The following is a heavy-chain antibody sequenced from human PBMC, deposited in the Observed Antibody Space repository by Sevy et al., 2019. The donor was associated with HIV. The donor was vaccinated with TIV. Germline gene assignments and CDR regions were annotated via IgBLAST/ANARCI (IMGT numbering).Heavy chain of an antibody. CDR3: AGGVSKTIRDAFDI. CDR2: MKQDGTGR. J-gene: IGHJ3*02. CDR1: GFTSNRYW. V-gene: IGHV3-7*03. Sequence: GGSLRLSCVVSGFTSNRYWMSWVRQAPGKGLEWVANMKQDGTGRNYVDSVKGRFTISRDDAKNSLYLQMNNLRAEDTAMDYCAGGVSKTIRDAFDIWGQGTRVTVSS. D-gene: IGHD2-8*01.